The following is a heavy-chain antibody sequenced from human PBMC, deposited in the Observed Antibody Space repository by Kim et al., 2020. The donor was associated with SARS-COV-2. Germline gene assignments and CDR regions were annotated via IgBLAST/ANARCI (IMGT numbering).Heavy chain of an antibody. CDR3: ATRRDGYSDFDY. D-gene: IGHD5-18*01. V-gene: IGHV5-10-1*01. J-gene: IGHJ4*02. Sequence: GESLKISCKGSGYSFTSYWISWVRQMPGKGLEWMGRIDPSDSYTNYSPSFQGHVTISADKSISTAYLQWSSPKASDTAMYYCATRRDGYSDFDYWGQGTLVTVSS. CDR1: GYSFTSYW. CDR2: IDPSDSYT.